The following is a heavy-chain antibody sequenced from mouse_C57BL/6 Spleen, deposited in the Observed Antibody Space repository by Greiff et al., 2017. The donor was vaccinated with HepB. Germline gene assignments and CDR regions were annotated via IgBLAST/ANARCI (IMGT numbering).Heavy chain of an antibody. CDR1: GYTFTSYW. Sequence: QVQLQQPGTELVKPGASVKMSCKASGYTFTSYWMHWVKQRPGQGLEWIGNINPSNGGTNYNEKFKSKATLTVDKSSSTAYMQLSSLTSEDSAVYYCARVGEYDYYAMDYWGQGTSVTVSS. CDR2: INPSNGGT. D-gene: IGHD2-13*01. CDR3: ARVGEYDYYAMDY. J-gene: IGHJ4*01. V-gene: IGHV1-53*01.